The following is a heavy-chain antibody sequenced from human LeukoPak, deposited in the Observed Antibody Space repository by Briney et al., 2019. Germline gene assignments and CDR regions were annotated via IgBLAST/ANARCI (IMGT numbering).Heavy chain of an antibody. V-gene: IGHV3-30*04. D-gene: IGHD2-15*01. CDR2: ISYDGSNK. CDR1: GFTFSSYA. Sequence: GGSLRLSCAASGFTFSSYAMHWVRQAPGKGLEWVAVISYDGSNKYYADSVKGRFTISSDNSKNTLYLQMNSLRAEDTAVYYCARGHCSGGSCYWGIDFWFDPWGQGTLVTVSS. CDR3: ARGHCSGGSCYWGIDFWFDP. J-gene: IGHJ5*02.